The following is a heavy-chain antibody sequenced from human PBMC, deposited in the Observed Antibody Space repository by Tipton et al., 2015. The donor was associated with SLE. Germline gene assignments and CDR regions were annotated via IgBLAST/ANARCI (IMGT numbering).Heavy chain of an antibody. Sequence: TLSLTCAVSGGSISSSNWWSWVRQPPGKGLEWIGEIYHSGSTNYNPSLKSRLTISVDTSKNQFSLKLSSVTAADTAVYYCARDRSRGYGSFDDWGQGTLVTVSS. D-gene: IGHD5-12*01. CDR3: ARDRSRGYGSFDD. V-gene: IGHV4-4*02. J-gene: IGHJ4*02. CDR1: GGSISSSNW. CDR2: IYHSGST.